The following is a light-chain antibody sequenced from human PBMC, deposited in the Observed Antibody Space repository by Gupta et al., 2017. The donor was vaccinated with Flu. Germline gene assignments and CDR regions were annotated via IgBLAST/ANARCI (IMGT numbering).Light chain of an antibody. Sequence: QSVLTQPPSVSAAPGHTVTISCSGSSSNIGNNYVSWYQQLPGTAPKLLIYENNKRPSGIPDRFSGSKSGTSATLGITGLQTGDEADYYCGTWDSSLSVGVFGTGTKVTVL. CDR2: ENN. J-gene: IGLJ1*01. CDR1: SSNIGNNY. CDR3: GTWDSSLSVGV. V-gene: IGLV1-51*02.